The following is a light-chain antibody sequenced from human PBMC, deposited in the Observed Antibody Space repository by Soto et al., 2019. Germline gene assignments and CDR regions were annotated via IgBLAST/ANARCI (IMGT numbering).Light chain of an antibody. CDR1: SSDVGLYDY. CDR2: EVS. V-gene: IGLV2-14*01. Sequence: QSVLTQPASVSGSPGQSIIISCTGTSSDVGLYDYVSWYQQYPGKAPKLIIYEVSNRPSGISNRFSGSKSGHTASLTISRLHSEDEADYYCGSYPSGDTYVFGLATK. CDR3: GSYPSGDTYV. J-gene: IGLJ1*01.